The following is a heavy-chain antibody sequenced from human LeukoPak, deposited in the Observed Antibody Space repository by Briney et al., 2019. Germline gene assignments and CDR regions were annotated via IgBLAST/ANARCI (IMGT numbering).Heavy chain of an antibody. CDR3: RRSRYSYGRYYLDY. J-gene: IGHJ4*02. V-gene: IGHV3-72*01. CDR2: TRNKANSYTT. D-gene: IGHD5-18*01. Sequence: GGSLRLSCAARGFTFSDAYMDSVCQAPGKGLEWVGRTRNKANSYTTEYAASVKGRFTISRDDSKNSLYLQMNSLKTEDTAVYFCRRSRYSYGRYYLDYWGQGTLVTVSS. CDR1: GFTFSDAY.